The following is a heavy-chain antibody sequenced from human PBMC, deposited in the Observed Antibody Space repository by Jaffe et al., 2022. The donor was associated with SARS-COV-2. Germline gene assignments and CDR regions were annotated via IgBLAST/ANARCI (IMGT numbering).Heavy chain of an antibody. CDR3: ARDGAPKWLDAEGYFDY. D-gene: IGHD6-19*01. CDR1: GFTFSSYA. Sequence: QVQLVESGGGVVQPGRSLRLSCAASGFTFSSYAMHWVRQAPGKGLEWVAVISYDGSNKYYADSVKGRFTISRDNSKNTLYLQMNSLRAEDTAVYYCARDGAPKWLDAEGYFDYWGQGTLVTVSS. J-gene: IGHJ4*02. CDR2: ISYDGSNK. V-gene: IGHV3-30*04.